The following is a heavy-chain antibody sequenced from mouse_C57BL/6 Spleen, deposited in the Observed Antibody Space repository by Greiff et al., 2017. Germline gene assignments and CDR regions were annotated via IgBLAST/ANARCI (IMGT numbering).Heavy chain of an antibody. Sequence: EVQGVESGGGLVQPGESLKLSCESNEYEFPSHDMSWVRKTPEKRLELVAAINSDGGSTYYPDTMERRFIISRDNTKKTLYLQMSSLRSEDTSLYYCARQVTTEGFFAYWGQGTLVTVSA. J-gene: IGHJ3*01. CDR2: INSDGGST. D-gene: IGHD2-5*01. CDR3: ARQVTTEGFFAY. V-gene: IGHV5-2*01. CDR1: EYEFPSHD.